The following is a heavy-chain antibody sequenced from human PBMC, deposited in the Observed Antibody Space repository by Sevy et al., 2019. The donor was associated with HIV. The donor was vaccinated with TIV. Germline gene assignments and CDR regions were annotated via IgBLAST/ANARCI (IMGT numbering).Heavy chain of an antibody. D-gene: IGHD3-16*01. Sequence: GGSLRLSCAASGFTFSDYYMSWIRQAPGKGLEWISYISGSSSAIVYADSVKGRFAISRNNAKNSLYLHMDNLRAEDTAVDFCVGRPYSSAYSWSYHFDYWGQGTLVTVSS. CDR3: VGRPYSSAYSWSYHFDY. CDR2: ISGSSSAI. V-gene: IGHV3-11*01. J-gene: IGHJ4*02. CDR1: GFTFSDYY.